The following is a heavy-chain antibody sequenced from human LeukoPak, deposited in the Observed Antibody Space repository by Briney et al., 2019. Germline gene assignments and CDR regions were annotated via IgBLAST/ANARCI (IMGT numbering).Heavy chain of an antibody. Sequence: ETLSLTCTVSGGSISIYYWSWIRQPPGKGLEWIGYIYYSGSTNYNPSLKSRVTISVDTSKNQFSLKLSSVTAADTPVYYCATQDLYSTGWFAYWGQGTLVTVSS. D-gene: IGHD6-19*01. J-gene: IGHJ5*01. CDR3: ATQDLYSTGWFAY. V-gene: IGHV4-59*08. CDR2: IYYSGST. CDR1: GGSISIYY.